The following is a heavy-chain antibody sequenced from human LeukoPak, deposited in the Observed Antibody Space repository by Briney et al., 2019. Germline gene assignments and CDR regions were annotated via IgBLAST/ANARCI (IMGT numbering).Heavy chain of an antibody. CDR2: IYHSGST. J-gene: IGHJ6*03. CDR1: GYSNSSGYY. CDR3: GSCYYYYYMDV. V-gene: IGHV4-38-2*01. Sequence: PSETLSLTCAVSGYSNSSGYYWGWIRQPPGKGLEWIGSIYHSGSTYYNPSLKSRVTISVDTSKNPFSLKLSSVTAADTAVYYCGSCYYYYYMDVWGKGTTVTVSS. D-gene: IGHD6-13*01.